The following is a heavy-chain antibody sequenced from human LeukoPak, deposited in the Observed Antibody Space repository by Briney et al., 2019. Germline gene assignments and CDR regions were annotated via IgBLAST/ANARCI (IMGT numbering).Heavy chain of an antibody. D-gene: IGHD4-23*01. CDR2: MSYDGSNK. CDR3: AKEITPYYFYGMDV. J-gene: IGHJ6*04. Sequence: GGSLRLSCAASGFTFSTYGMHWVRQAPGKGLEWVAVMSYDGSNKYYADSVKGRFTISRDNSKSTLYLQMNSLRAEDTAVYYCAKEITPYYFYGMDVWGKGITVTVSS. V-gene: IGHV3-30*18. CDR1: GFTFSTYG.